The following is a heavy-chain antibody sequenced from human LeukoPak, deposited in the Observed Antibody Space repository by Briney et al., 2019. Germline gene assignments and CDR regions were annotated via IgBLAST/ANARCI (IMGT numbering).Heavy chain of an antibody. J-gene: IGHJ5*02. CDR3: ARGKPLLRLFDP. V-gene: IGHV4-34*01. CDR2: INHSGST. Sequence: SETLSLTCAVYGGSFSGYYWSLIRQPPGKGLEWIGEINHSGSTNYNPSLKSRVTISVDTSKNRFSLKLSSVTAADTAVYYCARGKPLLRLFDPWGQGTLVTVSS. D-gene: IGHD3-16*01. CDR1: GGSFSGYY.